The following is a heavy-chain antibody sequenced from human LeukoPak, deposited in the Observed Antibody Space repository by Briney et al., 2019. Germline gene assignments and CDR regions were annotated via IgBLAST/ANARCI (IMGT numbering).Heavy chain of an antibody. CDR2: IKQDGSEK. J-gene: IGHJ2*01. CDR1: GFTFSSYW. D-gene: IGHD6-19*01. V-gene: IGHV3-7*01. CDR3: ARDRIDSSGWPDPYWYFDL. Sequence: PGGSLRLSCAASGFTFSSYWMSWVRQAPGKGLEWVANIKQDGSEKYYVDSVKGRFTISRDNAKNSLYLQMNSLRAEDTAVYYCARDRIDSSGWPDPYWYFDLWGRGTLVTVSS.